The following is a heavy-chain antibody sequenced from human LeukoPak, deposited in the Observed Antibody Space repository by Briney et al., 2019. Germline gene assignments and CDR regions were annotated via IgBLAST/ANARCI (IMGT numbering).Heavy chain of an antibody. V-gene: IGHV4-61*01. CDR1: GGSVSSGSYY. D-gene: IGHD6-19*01. J-gene: IGHJ4*02. CDR3: ARSANRGGSGWYYLDY. CDR2: ISYSGST. Sequence: PSETLSLTCTVSGGSVSSGSYYWSWFRQPPGKGLEWIGYISYSGSTNYNPSLKSRGTISVDTSKNQFSLKLNSVTAADTAVYYCARSANRGGSGWYYLDYWGQGTLVTVSS.